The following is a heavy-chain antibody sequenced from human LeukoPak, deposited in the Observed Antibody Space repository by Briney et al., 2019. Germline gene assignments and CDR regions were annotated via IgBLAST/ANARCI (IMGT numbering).Heavy chain of an antibody. J-gene: IGHJ4*02. D-gene: IGHD5-12*01. CDR1: GYCFTTYW. CDR2: IYPGDSDT. V-gene: IGHV5-51*01. CDR3: ARVPGYSGYDNSYYFDY. Sequence: GESLKISCKGPGYCFTTYWIAWVRQMPGKGLEWMGIIYPGDSDTRYSPSFQGQVTISADKSVTTAYLQWSSLKASDTAMYYCARVPGYSGYDNSYYFDYWGQGTLVTVSS.